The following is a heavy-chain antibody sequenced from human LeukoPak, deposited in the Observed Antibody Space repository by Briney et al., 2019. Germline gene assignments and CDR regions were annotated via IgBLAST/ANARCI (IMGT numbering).Heavy chain of an antibody. D-gene: IGHD5-12*01. CDR2: ISAYNGNT. Sequence: GASVKVSCKASGYTFTSYGISWVREAPGQGLEWMGGISAYNGNTNYAQKLQGRVTMTTDTSTSTAYMELRSLISDDTGVYYCARVDIVATIDELGSAFDIWGQGTMVTVSS. CDR1: GYTFTSYG. V-gene: IGHV1-18*01. CDR3: ARVDIVATIDELGSAFDI. J-gene: IGHJ3*02.